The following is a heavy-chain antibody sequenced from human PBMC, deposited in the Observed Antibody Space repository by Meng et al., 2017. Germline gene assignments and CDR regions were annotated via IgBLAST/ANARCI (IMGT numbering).Heavy chain of an antibody. J-gene: IGHJ4*02. D-gene: IGHD1-26*01. CDR1: GYTFTSYG. V-gene: IGHV1-18*01. CDR2: ISAYNGNT. Sequence: ASVKVSCKASGYTFTSYGISWVRQAPGQGLEWTGWISAYNGNTNYAQKLQGRVTMTTDTSTSTAYMELRSLRSDDTAVYYCARDLSNFKWELLSPLDYWGQGTLVTVSS. CDR3: ARDLSNFKWELLSPLDY.